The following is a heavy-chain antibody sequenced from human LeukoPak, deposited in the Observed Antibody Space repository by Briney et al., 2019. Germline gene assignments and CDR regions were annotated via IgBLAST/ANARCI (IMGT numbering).Heavy chain of an antibody. D-gene: IGHD2/OR15-2a*01. V-gene: IGHV3-23*01. Sequence: GGSLRLSCAASGFTFRSYAVNWVRQAPGKGLEWVSAISGSGGSTYYADSVKGRFTISRDNARNSLYLQMNSLRAEDTAVYFCARGGLSIMGYWGQGTLVTVSS. J-gene: IGHJ4*02. CDR2: ISGSGGST. CDR1: GFTFRSYA. CDR3: ARGGLSIMGY.